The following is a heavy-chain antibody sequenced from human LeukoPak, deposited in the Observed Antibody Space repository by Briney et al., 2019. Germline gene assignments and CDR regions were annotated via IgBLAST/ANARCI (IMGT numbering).Heavy chain of an antibody. D-gene: IGHD3-10*01. Sequence: PGGSLRLSCAASGFTFSSYEMNWVRQAPGNWLEWVSYISSSAIRIYYVDSVKGRFTISRDNAKNSLYLQMNSLRAEDTAVYYCARDRGQYPSYGMDVWGQGTTVTVSS. J-gene: IGHJ6*02. CDR2: ISSSAIRI. CDR3: ARDRGQYPSYGMDV. CDR1: GFTFSSYE. V-gene: IGHV3-48*03.